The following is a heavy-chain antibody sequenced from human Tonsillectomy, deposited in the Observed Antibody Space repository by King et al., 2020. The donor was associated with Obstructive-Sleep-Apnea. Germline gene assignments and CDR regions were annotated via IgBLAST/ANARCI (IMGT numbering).Heavy chain of an antibody. CDR1: GFTFSTYG. CDR2: VRFDVSSK. V-gene: IGHV3-30*02. D-gene: IGHD2-21*02. J-gene: IGHJ4*02. CDR3: AKASCGGDCYSPYYFDY. Sequence: VQLVESGGGVVQPGGSLRLSCAASGFTFSTYGMHWVRQAPGKGLEWVAFVRFDVSSKYYAASVKGRFTISRDNSKNTLFLQMNSLRAEDTAVYYCAKASCGGDCYSPYYFDYWGQGTLVTVSS.